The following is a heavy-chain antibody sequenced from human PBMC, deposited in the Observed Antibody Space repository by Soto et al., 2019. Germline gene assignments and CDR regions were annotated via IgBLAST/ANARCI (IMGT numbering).Heavy chain of an antibody. CDR3: ARSVFP. J-gene: IGHJ5*02. CDR2: VYYSGST. CDR1: GGSISTGGYY. Sequence: QVQLQESGPGLVKPSQTLSLTCTVSGGSISTGGYYWNWIRQHPGKGLEWIGYVYYSGSTYYNPSLKSLVTISVNTSKNQFSLKLSSVSAADTAVYYCARSVFPWGQGTLVAVSS. V-gene: IGHV4-31*01.